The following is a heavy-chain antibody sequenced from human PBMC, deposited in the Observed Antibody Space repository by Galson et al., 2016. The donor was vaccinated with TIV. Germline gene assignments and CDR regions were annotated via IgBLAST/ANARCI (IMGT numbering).Heavy chain of an antibody. CDR2: IRSGRSSTI. CDR1: GFTFSGYS. D-gene: IGHD1-26*01. V-gene: IGHV3-48*01. CDR3: AKDIHGSADWSRPSMSDY. Sequence: SLRLSCAASGFTFSGYSMDWVRQAPGKGLEWLSSIRSGRSSTIHYADSVKGRFTISRDNARNSLHLQMTILQVKDTAVYYCAKDIHGSADWSRPSMSDYWGRGTLVTVSS. J-gene: IGHJ4*01.